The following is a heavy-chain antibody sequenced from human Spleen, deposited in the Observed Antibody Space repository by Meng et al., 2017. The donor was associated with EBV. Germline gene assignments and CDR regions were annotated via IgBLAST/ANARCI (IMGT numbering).Heavy chain of an antibody. J-gene: IGHJ4*02. V-gene: IGHV4-34*01. D-gene: IGHD3-10*01. CDR3: AIGVTLVRGY. Sequence: QFQIRQWGRGRLKPSGTLSLTGAVYEGSFSAFYWNWFRQSPGKGLEWIGEINHSGSTNYHPSLKSRVTMSVDTSKNQFSLKLSSLTAADTAMYYCAIGVTLVRGYWGQGTLVTVSS. CDR1: EGSFSAFY. CDR2: INHSGST.